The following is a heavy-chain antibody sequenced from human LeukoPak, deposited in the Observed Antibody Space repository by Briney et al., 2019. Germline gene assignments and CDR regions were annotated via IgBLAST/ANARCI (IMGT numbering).Heavy chain of an antibody. Sequence: ASVKVSCKASGYTFTGYYMHWVRQAPGQGLEWMGWINPNSGGTNYAQKFQGRVTMTRDTSISTAYMELSRRRSDDTAVYYCATESEHYGYKASDYYYYYMDVWGKGTTVTVSS. CDR2: INPNSGGT. V-gene: IGHV1-2*02. D-gene: IGHD5-24*01. CDR1: GYTFTGYY. CDR3: ATESEHYGYKASDYYYYYMDV. J-gene: IGHJ6*03.